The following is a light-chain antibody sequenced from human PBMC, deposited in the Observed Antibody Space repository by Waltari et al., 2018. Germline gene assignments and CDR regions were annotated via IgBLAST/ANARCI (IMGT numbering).Light chain of an antibody. Sequence: QSVLTQPPSVSGAPGQRVTISCTGSGSTIGAGYDVHWYQQLPRAAPKLLISGSTSRPLGVPDRFFGSTSGTSAFLAITGLQAEDEADYYCQSYDTTLSVVFGGGTKLTVL. CDR2: GST. V-gene: IGLV1-40*01. CDR1: GSTIGAGYD. CDR3: QSYDTTLSVV. J-gene: IGLJ3*02.